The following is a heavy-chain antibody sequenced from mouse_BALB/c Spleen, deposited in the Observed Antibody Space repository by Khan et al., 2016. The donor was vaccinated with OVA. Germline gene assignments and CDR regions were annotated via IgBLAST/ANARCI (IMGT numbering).Heavy chain of an antibody. V-gene: IGHV1-80*01. J-gene: IGHJ3*01. CDR1: GYAFSSYW. Sequence: QMQLQQSGAELVRPGSSVKISCKASGYAFSSYWMNWVKQRPGQGLEWIGQIYPGDGNTYYNGKFKGKATLTADKSSSTAFMQITSLTSEDSAVYFWAREGYYGSRRAWCAYWGQGTRVTVAA. CDR2: IYPGDGNT. D-gene: IGHD1-1*01. CDR3: AREGYYGSRRAWCAY.